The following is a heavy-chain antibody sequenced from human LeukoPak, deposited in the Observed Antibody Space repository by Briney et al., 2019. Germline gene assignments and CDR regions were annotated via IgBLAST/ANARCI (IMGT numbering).Heavy chain of an antibody. D-gene: IGHD3-3*01. CDR3: ARVGGYDFWSGYWDY. CDR1: GGSISSSSYY. J-gene: IGHJ4*02. CDR2: IYYSGST. Sequence: SETLSLTCTVSGGSISSSSYYWGWIRQPPGKGLEWIGSIYYSGSTYYKPSLKSRVTISVDTSKNQFSLKLSSVTAADTAVYYCARVGGYDFWSGYWDYRGQGTLVTVSS. V-gene: IGHV4-39*07.